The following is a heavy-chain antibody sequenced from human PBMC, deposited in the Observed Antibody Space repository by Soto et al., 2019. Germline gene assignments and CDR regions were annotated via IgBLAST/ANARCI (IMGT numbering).Heavy chain of an antibody. D-gene: IGHD6-19*01. V-gene: IGHV3-21*01. J-gene: IGHJ6*02. CDR1: GFTFSSYS. CDR3: ASLAGFPLLYYYYGMDV. Sequence: GGSLRLSCAASGFTFSSYSMNWVRQAPGKGLEWVSSISSSSSYIYYADSVKGRFTISRDNAKNSLYPQMNSLRAEDTAVYYCASLAGFPLLYYYYGMDVWGQGTTVTVSS. CDR2: ISSSSSYI.